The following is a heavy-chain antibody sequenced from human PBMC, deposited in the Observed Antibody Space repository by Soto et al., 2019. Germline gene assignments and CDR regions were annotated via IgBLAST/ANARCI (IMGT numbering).Heavy chain of an antibody. J-gene: IGHJ4*02. CDR3: AKGGDGSIPFAD. CDR2: ISCDGNIK. CDR1: GFTFTSYA. V-gene: IGHV3-30*18. Sequence: QVHLVESGGGVVQPGRSLTLSCAASGFTFTSYAMHWVRQAPGKGLEWDSIISCDGNIKYYGDSVKGRVTISRDDSKNTVSLQMNSLTPEDTAVYYCAKGGDGSIPFADWGQGTLVIVSS. D-gene: IGHD2-15*01.